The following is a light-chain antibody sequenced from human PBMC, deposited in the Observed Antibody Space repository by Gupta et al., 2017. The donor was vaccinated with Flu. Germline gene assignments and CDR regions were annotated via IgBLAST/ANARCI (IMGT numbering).Light chain of an antibody. CDR1: QSVSSN. Sequence: PATLSVSPGERATLSCRASQSVSSNLAWYQQKPGQAPRLLIYGASTRATDIPARFSGSGSGTEFTLTISSLQSEDFAVYYCQQCNNWPRTFGQGTKVEIK. V-gene: IGKV3-15*01. CDR2: GAS. J-gene: IGKJ1*01. CDR3: QQCNNWPRT.